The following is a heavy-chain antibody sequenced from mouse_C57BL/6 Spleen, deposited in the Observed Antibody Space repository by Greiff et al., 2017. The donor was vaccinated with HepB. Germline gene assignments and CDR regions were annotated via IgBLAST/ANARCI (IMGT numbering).Heavy chain of an antibody. J-gene: IGHJ4*01. Sequence: QVQLKQPGAELVKPGASVKVSCKASGYTFTSYWMHWVKQRPGQGLEWIGRIHPSDSDTNYNQKFKGKATLTVDKSSSTAYMQLSSLTSEDSAVYYCARGYEDYAMDYWGQGTSVTVSS. CDR3: ARGYEDYAMDY. CDR1: GYTFTSYW. V-gene: IGHV1-74*01. D-gene: IGHD3-2*02. CDR2: IHPSDSDT.